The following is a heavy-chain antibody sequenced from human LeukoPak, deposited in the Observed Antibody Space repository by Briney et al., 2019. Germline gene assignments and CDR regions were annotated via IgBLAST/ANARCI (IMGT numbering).Heavy chain of an antibody. CDR2: IKGDGSST. Sequence: GGSLRLSCAASGFTFSSYWMHWVRHTPGKGLVWVSRIKGDGSSTSYADSVKGLFTISRDNAKNTLYLQMNSLRAEDTAVYYCARDGYSFGHDFDYWGQGTLVTVSS. J-gene: IGHJ4*02. CDR3: ARDGYSFGHDFDY. CDR1: GFTFSSYW. D-gene: IGHD5-18*01. V-gene: IGHV3-74*01.